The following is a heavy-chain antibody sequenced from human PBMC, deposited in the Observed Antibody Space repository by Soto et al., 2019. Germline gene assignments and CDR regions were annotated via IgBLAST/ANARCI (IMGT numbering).Heavy chain of an antibody. J-gene: IGHJ3*02. V-gene: IGHV3-11*01. Sequence: SLRLSCAASGFTFSDYYMTWIRQAPGKGLEWVSYISSSGTGIYYADSVKGRFTISRDNAKKSLYLQMSSLRAEDTAVYYCARAYSDAFDICGQGTMVTV. CDR3: ARAYSDAFDI. D-gene: IGHD2-21*01. CDR1: GFTFSDYY. CDR2: ISSSGTGI.